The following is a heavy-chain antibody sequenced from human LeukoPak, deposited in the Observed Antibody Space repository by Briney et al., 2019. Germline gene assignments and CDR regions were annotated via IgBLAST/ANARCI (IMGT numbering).Heavy chain of an antibody. J-gene: IGHJ4*02. CDR1: GGSFSGYS. V-gene: IGHV4-34*01. Sequence: PSETLSLTCAVYGGSFSGYSRSWIRQPPGKGLEWIGEINHSGSTNYNPSLKSRVAISVDTSKNQVSLKLSSVTAADTAVYYCATSRQYYYDSRGYHDWGQGTLATVSS. D-gene: IGHD3-22*01. CDR3: ATSRQYYYDSRGYHD. CDR2: INHSGST.